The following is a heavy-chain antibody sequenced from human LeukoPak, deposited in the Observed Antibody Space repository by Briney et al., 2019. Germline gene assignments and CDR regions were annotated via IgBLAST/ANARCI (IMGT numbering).Heavy chain of an antibody. CDR2: MNPNSGNT. CDR3: ARVICSGGSCYPPTGADY. CDR1: GYTFTSYD. J-gene: IGHJ4*02. Sequence: GASVKVSCKASGYTFTSYDINWVRQATGQGLEWMGRMNPNSGNTGYAQKFQGRVTMTRNTSISTAYMELSSLRSEDTAVYYCARVICSGGSCYPPTGADYWGQGTLVTVSS. V-gene: IGHV1-8*02. D-gene: IGHD2-15*01.